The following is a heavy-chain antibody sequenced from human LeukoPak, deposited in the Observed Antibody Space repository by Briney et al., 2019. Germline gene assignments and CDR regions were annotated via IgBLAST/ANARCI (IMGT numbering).Heavy chain of an antibody. J-gene: IGHJ4*02. Sequence: ASVKVSCKASGYTFISYYIHWVRQAPGQGFEWMGLINPSSGNTPYAQQFQGRVTMTRDTSTSTVYMELSSLRSEDTAVYYCARHSLIGTTPFDYWGQGTLVTVPS. D-gene: IGHD1-20*01. V-gene: IGHV1-46*01. CDR2: INPSSGNT. CDR3: ARHSLIGTTPFDY. CDR1: GYTFISYY.